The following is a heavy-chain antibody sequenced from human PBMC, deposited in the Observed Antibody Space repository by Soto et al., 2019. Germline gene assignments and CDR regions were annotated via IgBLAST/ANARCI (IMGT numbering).Heavy chain of an antibody. J-gene: IGHJ6*02. D-gene: IGHD2-15*01. CDR2: IACTGSIK. V-gene: IGHV3-30*03. CDR3: AREGDIVVVVAATPTPSYGMDV. CDR1: GFTFSAYS. Sequence: GGSLRLSCAASGFTFSAYSMNWVRQAPGKGLEWVSVIACTGSIKHYADSVKGRFTISRDNSKNTLYLQMNSLRAEDTAVYYCAREGDIVVVVAATPTPSYGMDVWGQGTTVTVSS.